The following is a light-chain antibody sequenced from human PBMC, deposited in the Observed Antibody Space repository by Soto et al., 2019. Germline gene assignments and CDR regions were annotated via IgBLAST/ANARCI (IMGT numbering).Light chain of an antibody. CDR1: QGVTSSS. J-gene: IGKJ1*01. CDR2: GTS. V-gene: IGKV3-20*01. CDR3: QLYGSSART. Sequence: EIVLTQSPGTLSLSPGERATLSCRASQGVTSSSLAWFQQKPGQAPRLLIFGTSSRATGIPDRFSGSGSGTDFTLTISRLEPEDSAVYYCQLYGSSARTFGQGTKVEIK.